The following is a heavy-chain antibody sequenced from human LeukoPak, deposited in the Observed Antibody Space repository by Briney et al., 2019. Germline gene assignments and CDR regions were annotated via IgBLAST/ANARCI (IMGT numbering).Heavy chain of an antibody. CDR3: ARARFSRLSPFDP. V-gene: IGHV1-2*02. CDR1: GYTLTGYY. Sequence: ASVKVSCKASGYTLTGYYMHWVRQAPGQRLEWMGWINPNSGGTNYAQKFQGRVTMTRDTSISTAYMELSRLRSDDTAVYYCARARFSRLSPFDPWGQGTLVTVSS. D-gene: IGHD3-3*01. J-gene: IGHJ5*02. CDR2: INPNSGGT.